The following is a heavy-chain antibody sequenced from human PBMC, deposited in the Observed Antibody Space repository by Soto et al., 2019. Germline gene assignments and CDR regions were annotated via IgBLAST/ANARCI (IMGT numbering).Heavy chain of an antibody. Sequence: GGSLRLSGAASGFTFSSYEMNWGRQAAGKGLEWVSYISSSGSTIYYADSVKGRFTISRDNAKNSLYLQMNSLRAEDTAVYYCARDRRYYDFWSGHRRGMDVWGQGTTVTVSS. CDR1: GFTFSSYE. V-gene: IGHV3-48*03. CDR3: ARDRRYYDFWSGHRRGMDV. CDR2: ISSSGSTI. J-gene: IGHJ6*02. D-gene: IGHD3-3*01.